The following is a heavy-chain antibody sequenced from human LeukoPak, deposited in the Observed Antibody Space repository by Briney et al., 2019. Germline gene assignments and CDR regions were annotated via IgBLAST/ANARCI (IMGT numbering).Heavy chain of an antibody. D-gene: IGHD5-18*01. CDR3: ARDSADTAMAPRPYYFDY. J-gene: IGHJ4*02. V-gene: IGHV4-34*01. CDR1: GGSFSGYY. CDR2: INHSGST. Sequence: SETLSLTCTVYGGSFSGYYWSWIRQPPGKGLEWIGEINHSGSTNYNPSLKSRVTISVDTSKNQFSLTLSSVTAADTAVYYCARDSADTAMAPRPYYFDYWGQGTLVTVSS.